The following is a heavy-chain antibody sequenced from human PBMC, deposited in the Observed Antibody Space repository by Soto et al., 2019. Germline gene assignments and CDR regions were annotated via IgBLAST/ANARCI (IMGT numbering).Heavy chain of an antibody. J-gene: IGHJ4*02. D-gene: IGHD1-26*01. V-gene: IGHV3-23*01. Sequence: EVQLLESGGGLVQPGGSLRLSCAASGFTFSSYAMRWVRQAPVKGLEWVSAISGSGGSTYYADSVKGRCTISRDNSKNALYLQMNSLRAEDTAVYYCARRGSGSYYGYWGQGTLVTVSS. CDR2: ISGSGGST. CDR3: ARRGSGSYYGY. CDR1: GFTFSSYA.